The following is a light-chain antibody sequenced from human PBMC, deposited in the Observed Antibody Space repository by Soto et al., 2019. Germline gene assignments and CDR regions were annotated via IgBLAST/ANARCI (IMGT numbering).Light chain of an antibody. CDR3: SSYTSSSTQF. V-gene: IGLV2-14*01. CDR2: DVS. CDR1: SSDVGGYNY. J-gene: IGLJ1*01. Sequence: QPVLTQPASVSGSPGQSITISCTGTSSDVGGYNYVSWYQQHPGKAPKLMIYDVSNRPSGVSNRFSGSKSGNTASLTISGLQAEDEADYYCSSYTSSSTQFFGTGTKLTVL.